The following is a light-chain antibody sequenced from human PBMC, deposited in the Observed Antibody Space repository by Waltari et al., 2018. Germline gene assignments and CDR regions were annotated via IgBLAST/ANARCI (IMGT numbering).Light chain of an antibody. J-gene: IGKJ1*01. V-gene: IGKV3-15*01. CDR1: QSVSSN. Sequence: EIVMTQSPATLSVSPGERATLSCRASQSVSSNLAWYQQKHGQAPRLLIYGASTRATGIPASFSGSGSGTEFTLTISSMQSEDFAVYYCQQYNNWPRTFGQGTKVEIK. CDR2: GAS. CDR3: QQYNNWPRT.